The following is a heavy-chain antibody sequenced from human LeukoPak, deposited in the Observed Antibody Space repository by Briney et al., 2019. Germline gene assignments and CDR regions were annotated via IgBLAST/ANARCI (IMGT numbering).Heavy chain of an antibody. CDR3: ARGGGGYSYGNYYYDH. CDR2: ISSCGSTI. V-gene: IGHV3-48*02. Sequence: PGGSLRLSCAASGFTFTYSSMNWVRPAPGKGLEWVSYISSCGSTIFYADSVKGRFTIFRDDAKNSLYLQMSSLRDEDTAVYYCARGGGGYSYGNYYYDHWGQGTLVTVSS. D-gene: IGHD5-18*01. CDR1: GFTFTYSS. J-gene: IGHJ4*02.